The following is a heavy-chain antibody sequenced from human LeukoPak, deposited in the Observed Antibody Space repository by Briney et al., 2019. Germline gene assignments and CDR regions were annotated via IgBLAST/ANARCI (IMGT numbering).Heavy chain of an antibody. CDR1: GGSISSGSYY. CDR3: ARLDCSGGSCYSGTYYFDC. J-gene: IGHJ4*02. D-gene: IGHD2-15*01. CDR2: IYTSGST. Sequence: SQTLSLTSTVSGGSISSGSYYWSWIRQPAGKGLEWIGRIYTSGSTNYNPSLKSRVTISVDTSKNQFSLRLNSVTAADTAVYYCARLDCSGGSCYSGTYYFDCWGQGTLVTVSS. V-gene: IGHV4-61*02.